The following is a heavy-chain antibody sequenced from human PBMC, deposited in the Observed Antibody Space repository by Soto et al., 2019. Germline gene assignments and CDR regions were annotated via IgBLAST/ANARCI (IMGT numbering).Heavy chain of an antibody. CDR1: GYTFTGYY. Sequence: ASVKVSCKASGYTFTGYYMHWVRQAPGQGLEWMGWINPNSGGTNYAQKFQGRVTMTRDTSISTAYMELSRLRSDDTAVYYCARDISDHDLDYHYGMEVWGQGTTVNVSS. D-gene: IGHD5-12*01. J-gene: IGHJ6*01. CDR2: INPNSGGT. V-gene: IGHV1-2*02. CDR3: ARDISDHDLDYHYGMEV.